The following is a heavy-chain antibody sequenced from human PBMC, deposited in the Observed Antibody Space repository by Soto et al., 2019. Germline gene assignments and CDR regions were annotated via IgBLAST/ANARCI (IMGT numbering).Heavy chain of an antibody. J-gene: IGHJ6*02. CDR1: GYTFTGYY. Sequence: ASVKVSCKASGYTFTGYYMHWVRRAPGQGLEWMGWINPNSGGTNYAQKFQGRVTMTRDTSISTAYMELSRLRSDDTAVYYCARRYVCCYGSGTGPYYYGMDVWGQGTTVTVSS. CDR3: ARRYVCCYGSGTGPYYYGMDV. D-gene: IGHD3-10*01. V-gene: IGHV1-2*02. CDR2: INPNSGGT.